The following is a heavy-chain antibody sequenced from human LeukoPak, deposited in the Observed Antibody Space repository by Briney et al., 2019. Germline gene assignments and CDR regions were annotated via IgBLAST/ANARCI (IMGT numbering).Heavy chain of an antibody. V-gene: IGHV3-23*01. CDR3: TRGSYYGMDV. CDR1: GFTFTSYS. Sequence: GGSLRLSCAASGFTFTSYSMNWVRQAPGKGLEWVSTISGGGGSTYYADSVKGRFTISRDNSKNTLYLQMNSLRAEDTAVYYCTRGSYYGMDVWGQGTTLTVSS. CDR2: ISGGGGST. J-gene: IGHJ6*02.